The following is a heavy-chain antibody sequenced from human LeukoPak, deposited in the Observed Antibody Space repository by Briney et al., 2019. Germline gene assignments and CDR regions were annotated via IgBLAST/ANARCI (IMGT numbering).Heavy chain of an antibody. J-gene: IGHJ4*02. CDR3: ARATKRYCSGGSCYSDYPTG. V-gene: IGHV3-30*04. CDR1: GFTFSSYA. Sequence: PGGSLRLSCAASGFTFSSYAMHWVRQAPGKGLEWVAVISYDGSNKYYADSVKGRFTISRDNSKNTLYLQMNSLRAEDTAVYYCARATKRYCSGGSCYSDYPTGWGQGTLVTVSS. D-gene: IGHD2-15*01. CDR2: ISYDGSNK.